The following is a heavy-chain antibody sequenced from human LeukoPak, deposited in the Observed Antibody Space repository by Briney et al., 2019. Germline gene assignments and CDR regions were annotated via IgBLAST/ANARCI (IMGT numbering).Heavy chain of an antibody. V-gene: IGHV3-74*01. D-gene: IGHD3-22*01. Sequence: GGSLRLSCAASGFTFNNYWMHWVRQAPGKGLVWVSRINTDGSTTDYADSVKGRFTISRDNAKNTLYLQVNSLGAEDTAVYYCARESYYDSSGFDYWGQGTLVTVFS. CDR2: INTDGSTT. J-gene: IGHJ4*02. CDR1: GFTFNNYW. CDR3: ARESYYDSSGFDY.